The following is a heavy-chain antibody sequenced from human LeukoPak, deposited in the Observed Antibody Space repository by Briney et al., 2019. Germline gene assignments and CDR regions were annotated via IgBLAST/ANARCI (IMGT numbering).Heavy chain of an antibody. CDR2: ISYDGSNK. Sequence: GRSMRLTCAASGFTFSSYGMHWVRQAPGKGLEWVAVISYDGSNKYYADSVKGRFTISRDNSKNTLYLQMNSLRAADTAVYYCAKDRGYCSGGSCYGLDVWGKGTTVTVSS. CDR1: GFTFSSYG. D-gene: IGHD2-15*01. CDR3: AKDRGYCSGGSCYGLDV. J-gene: IGHJ6*04. V-gene: IGHV3-30*18.